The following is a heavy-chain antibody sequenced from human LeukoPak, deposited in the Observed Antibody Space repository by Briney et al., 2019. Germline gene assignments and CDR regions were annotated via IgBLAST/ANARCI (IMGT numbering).Heavy chain of an antibody. Sequence: GGSLRLSCAASGFTFSSYWMSWVRQAPGKGLEWVSVIYRGGNTYYADSVKGRFTISTDNSKNTLYLQMNSLRAEDTAVYYCAKDRPVITIFGVVIGRDYFDYWGQGTLVTVSS. J-gene: IGHJ4*02. CDR2: IYRGGNT. D-gene: IGHD3-3*01. CDR3: AKDRPVITIFGVVIGRDYFDY. CDR1: GFTFSSYW. V-gene: IGHV3-53*01.